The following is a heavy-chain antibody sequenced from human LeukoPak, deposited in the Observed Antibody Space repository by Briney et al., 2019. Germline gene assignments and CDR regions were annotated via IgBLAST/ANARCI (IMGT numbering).Heavy chain of an antibody. CDR2: ISWNSGSI. J-gene: IGHJ4*02. V-gene: IGHV3-9*01. CDR1: GFTFDDYA. D-gene: IGHD6-13*01. CDR3: AKDMEAWIAAAGDG. Sequence: QPGRSLRLSCAASGFTFDDYAMPWVRQAPGKGLEWVSGISWNSGSIGYADSVKGRFTISRDNAKNSLYLQMNSLRAEDTALYYCAKDMEAWIAAAGDGWGQGTLVTVSS.